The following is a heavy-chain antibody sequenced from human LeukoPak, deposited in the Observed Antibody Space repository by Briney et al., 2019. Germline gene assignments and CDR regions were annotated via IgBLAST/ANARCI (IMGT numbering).Heavy chain of an antibody. Sequence: GGSLTLSCAASGFTFRSYAMLWVRQAPGKGLEWVSSISGSSSTYYVESVKGRFTILRGKSNNHPFLQKINLRSEGTAGDHFARAGVRGTYNFDCWGEGGLVTVSS. CDR1: GFTFRSYA. CDR2: ISGSSST. J-gene: IGHJ4*02. D-gene: IGHD1-1*01. V-gene: IGHV3-23*01. CDR3: ARAGVRGTYNFDC.